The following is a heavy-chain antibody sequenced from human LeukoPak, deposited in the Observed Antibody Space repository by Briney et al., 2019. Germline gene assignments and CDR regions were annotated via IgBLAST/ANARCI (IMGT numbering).Heavy chain of an antibody. CDR3: ARSSIIAAAGPYYFDY. J-gene: IGHJ4*02. CDR1: GGTFSSYA. D-gene: IGHD6-13*01. V-gene: IGHV1-69*06. CDR2: IIPILCTA. Sequence: SVKVSCKASGGTFSSYAISWVRQAPGQGLDWMGGIIPILCTANYAQKLQGRVTITSDKSTSTDYMELSSLRSEDTAVYYCARSSIIAAAGPYYFDYWGQGTLVTVSS.